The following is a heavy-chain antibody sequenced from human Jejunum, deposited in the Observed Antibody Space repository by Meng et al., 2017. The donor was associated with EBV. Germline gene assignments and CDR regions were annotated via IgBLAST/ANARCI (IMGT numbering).Heavy chain of an antibody. D-gene: IGHD4-23*01. V-gene: IGHV4-34*01. CDR3: ARYGKCSGNSFYCFDP. Sequence: QVQLPHVGEGLLKPSETLSLTCGVYGGSFSDYYWTWIRQPPGKGLEWIGEISHSGTTKYNPSLKSRVTISLDTSNNQFSLNLNSVTAADTALYYCARYGKCSGNSFYCFDPWGQGTLVTVSS. CDR1: GGSFSDYY. CDR2: ISHSGTT. J-gene: IGHJ5*02.